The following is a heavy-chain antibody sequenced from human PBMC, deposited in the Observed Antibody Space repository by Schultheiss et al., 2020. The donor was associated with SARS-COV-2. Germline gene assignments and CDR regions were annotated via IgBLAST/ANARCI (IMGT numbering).Heavy chain of an antibody. Sequence: SETLSLTCTVSGGSISSYYWSWIRQPAGKGLEWIGRIYTSGSTNYNPSLKSRVTMSVDTSKNQFSLKLSSVTAADTAVYYCARLPTLIVVVPAALDAFDIWGQGTMVTVSS. V-gene: IGHV4-4*07. CDR1: GGSISSYY. J-gene: IGHJ3*02. CDR2: IYTSGST. D-gene: IGHD2-2*01. CDR3: ARLPTLIVVVPAALDAFDI.